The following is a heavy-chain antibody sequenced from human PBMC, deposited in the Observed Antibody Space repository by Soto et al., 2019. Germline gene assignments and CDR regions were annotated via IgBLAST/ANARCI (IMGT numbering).Heavy chain of an antibody. Sequence: QVQLQESGPGLVKPSQTLSLTCTVSGGSISSGGYYWSWIRQHPGKGLEGIGYIYYSGSTYYNPSLKIRVTISVDTSKNQFSLKLSSVTAADTAVYYCARSSTSANYFDYWGQGTLVTVSS. D-gene: IGHD2-2*01. CDR2: IYYSGST. J-gene: IGHJ4*02. V-gene: IGHV4-31*03. CDR3: ARSSTSANYFDY. CDR1: GGSISSGGYY.